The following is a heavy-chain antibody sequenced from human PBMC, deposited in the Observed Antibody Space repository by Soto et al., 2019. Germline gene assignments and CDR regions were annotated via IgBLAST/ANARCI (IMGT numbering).Heavy chain of an antibody. V-gene: IGHV4-59*01. CDR1: GGSISSYY. CDR3: ARGNYDILTGYYWTISYFDY. Sequence: PSETLSLTCTVSGGSISSYYWSWIRQPPGKGLEWIGYIYYSGSTNYNPSLKSRVTISVDTSKNQFSLKLSSVTAADTAVYYCARGNYDILTGYYWTISYFDYWGQGTLVTVSS. D-gene: IGHD3-9*01. J-gene: IGHJ4*02. CDR2: IYYSGST.